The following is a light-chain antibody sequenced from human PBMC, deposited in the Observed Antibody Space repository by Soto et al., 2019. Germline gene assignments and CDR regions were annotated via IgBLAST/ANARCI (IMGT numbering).Light chain of an antibody. J-gene: IGKJ1*01. Sequence: DIQMTQSPSTLSGSVGDRVTITCRASQTISSWLAWYQQKPGKAPKILIYKASTLTSGVPSRFSGSGAGTEFTLTISSLQPDDFATYYCQHYNSYSEAFGQGTKVDIK. V-gene: IGKV1-5*03. CDR2: KAS. CDR1: QTISSW. CDR3: QHYNSYSEA.